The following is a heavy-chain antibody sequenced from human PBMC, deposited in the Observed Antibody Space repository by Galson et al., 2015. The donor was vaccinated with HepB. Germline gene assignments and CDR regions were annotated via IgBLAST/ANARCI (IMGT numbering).Heavy chain of an antibody. J-gene: IGHJ6*02. CDR1: GFTFSSYE. Sequence: SLRLSCAASGFTFSSYEMNWVRQAPGKGLEWVSYISSSGSTIYYADSVKGRFTISRDNAKNSLYLQMNSLRAEDTAVYYCARAGRLHDYSNNWYGMDVWGQGTTVTVSS. D-gene: IGHD4-11*01. CDR3: ARAGRLHDYSNNWYGMDV. CDR2: ISSSGSTI. V-gene: IGHV3-48*03.